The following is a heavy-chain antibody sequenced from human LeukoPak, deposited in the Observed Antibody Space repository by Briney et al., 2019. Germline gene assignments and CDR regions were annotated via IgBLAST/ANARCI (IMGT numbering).Heavy chain of an antibody. CDR1: GYTFTGYY. Sequence: ASVKVSCKASGYTFTGYYMHWVRQAPGQGLEWMGWINPNSGGTNHAQKFQGRVSMTRDTSISTAYMELSRLRSDDTAVYYCATIPLIAAAGIDYWGQGTLVTVSS. V-gene: IGHV1-2*02. D-gene: IGHD6-13*01. CDR2: INPNSGGT. CDR3: ATIPLIAAAGIDY. J-gene: IGHJ4*02.